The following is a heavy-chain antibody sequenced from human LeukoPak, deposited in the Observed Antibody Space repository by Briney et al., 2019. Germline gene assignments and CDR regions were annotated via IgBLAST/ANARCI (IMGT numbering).Heavy chain of an antibody. D-gene: IGHD4-17*01. CDR1: GFTFSSYA. CDR3: AKDQRMTTVTTLDC. V-gene: IGHV3-23*01. CDR2: ISGSGGST. Sequence: PGGSLRLSCAASGFTFSSYAMSWVRQAPGKGLEWVSGISGSGGSTYYADSVKGRFTISRDNSKNTLYLQMNGLRAEDTAVYYCAKDQRMTTVTTLDCWGQGTLVTVSS. J-gene: IGHJ4*02.